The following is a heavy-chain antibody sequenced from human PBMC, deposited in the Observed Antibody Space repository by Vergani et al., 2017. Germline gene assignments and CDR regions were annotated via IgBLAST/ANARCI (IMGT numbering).Heavy chain of an antibody. CDR1: GFTFSDYY. CDR3: ARGEVRALYYFDR. J-gene: IGHJ4*02. CDR2: ISSSSTHI. D-gene: IGHD2-15*01. V-gene: IGHV3-11*01. Sequence: QVQLVESGGGLVKPGGSLRLSCAASGFTFSDYYMSWVRQAPGKGLEWVSNISSSSTHIYYADSVKGRFTLSRDNAKNSLFLQMNSLRAEDTAVYYCARGEVRALYYFDRWGQGTLVSVSS.